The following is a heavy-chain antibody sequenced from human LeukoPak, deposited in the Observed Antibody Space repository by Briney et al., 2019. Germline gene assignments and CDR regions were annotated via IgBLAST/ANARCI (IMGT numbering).Heavy chain of an antibody. CDR1: GYSISSGYY. CDR2: IYHSGST. CDR3: AGTTVLRFLEWLPSRLNWFDP. D-gene: IGHD3-3*01. J-gene: IGHJ5*02. Sequence: SSETLSLTCAVSGYSISSGYYWGWIRQPPGKGLEWIGSIYHSGSTYYNPSLKSRVTISVDTSKNQFSLKLSSVTAADTAVYYCAGTTVLRFLEWLPSRLNWFDPWGQGTLVTVSS. V-gene: IGHV4-38-2*01.